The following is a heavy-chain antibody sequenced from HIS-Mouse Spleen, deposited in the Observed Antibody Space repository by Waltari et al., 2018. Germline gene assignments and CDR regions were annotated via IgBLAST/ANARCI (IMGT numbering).Heavy chain of an antibody. J-gene: IGHJ4*02. CDR3: ARDPKGGSGWHYVDY. D-gene: IGHD6-19*01. CDR2: INPNNGGT. CDR1: GYTFTGYY. V-gene: IGHV1-2*02. Sequence: QVQLMQSGAEVKKPGASVKVSCKASGYTFTGYYMHWVRPAPGQGLEWMGWINPNNGGTNYAQKVQGRVTMPRDTSISPAYTELSRLRSDDTAVYYCARDPKGGSGWHYVDYWGQGMLVTVSS.